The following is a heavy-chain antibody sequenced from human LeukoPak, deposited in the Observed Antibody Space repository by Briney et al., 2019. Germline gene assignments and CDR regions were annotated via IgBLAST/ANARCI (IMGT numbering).Heavy chain of an antibody. J-gene: IGHJ4*02. CDR2: ISSRSNYI. V-gene: IGHV3-21*04. D-gene: IGHD3-22*01. CDR3: AKGSSYYYYSSAWFDY. CDR1: GFTLSNYS. Sequence: PGGSLRLSCAASGFTLSNYSMNWVRQAPGKGLEWVSCISSRSNYIYNADSVKGRFTISRDNAKNSLYLHMNSLRAEDMALYYCAKGSSYYYYSSAWFDYWGQGTLVTVSS.